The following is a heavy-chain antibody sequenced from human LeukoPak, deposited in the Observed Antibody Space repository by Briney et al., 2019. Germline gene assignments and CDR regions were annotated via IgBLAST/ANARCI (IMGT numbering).Heavy chain of an antibody. CDR2: IYSGGST. CDR1: GFTVSSKY. V-gene: IGHV3-66*01. J-gene: IGHJ4*02. Sequence: GGSLRLSCAASGFTVSSKYMSWVRQAPGKGLEWVSAIYSGGSTYYADSVKGRFTISRDNSKNTLYLQMNSLRAEDTAVYYCARDLEGELRFDYWGQGTLVTVSS. D-gene: IGHD1-26*01. CDR3: ARDLEGELRFDY.